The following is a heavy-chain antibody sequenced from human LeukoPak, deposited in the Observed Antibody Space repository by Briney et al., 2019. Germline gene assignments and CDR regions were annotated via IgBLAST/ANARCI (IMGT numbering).Heavy chain of an antibody. Sequence: SETLSLTCTVSGGSISSYYWSWIRQPPGKGLEWIGYIYTSGSTNYNPSLKSRVTISVDTSRNQFSLKLSSVTAADTAVYYCARGITMVRGASHLNWFDPWGQGTLVTVSS. CDR1: GGSISSYY. J-gene: IGHJ5*02. D-gene: IGHD3-10*01. CDR3: ARGITMVRGASHLNWFDP. CDR2: IYTSGST. V-gene: IGHV4-4*09.